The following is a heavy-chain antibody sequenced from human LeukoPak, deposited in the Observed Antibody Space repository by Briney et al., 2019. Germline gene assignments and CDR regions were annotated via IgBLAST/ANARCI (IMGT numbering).Heavy chain of an antibody. Sequence: GGSLRLSCAASGFSFSLYAMNWVRQAPGKGLEWISFINSGSSDIHYTQSVRGRFIISRDNAKNTLYLQMNSLRAEDTAVYFCARDTYEPGLIDFWGQGTLVSVSS. J-gene: IGHJ4*02. D-gene: IGHD3-3*01. CDR1: GFSFSLYA. V-gene: IGHV3-21*05. CDR2: INSGSSDI. CDR3: ARDTYEPGLIDF.